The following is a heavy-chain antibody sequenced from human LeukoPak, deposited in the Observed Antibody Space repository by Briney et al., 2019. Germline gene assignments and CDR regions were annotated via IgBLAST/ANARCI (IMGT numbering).Heavy chain of an antibody. V-gene: IGHV3-23*01. J-gene: IGHJ4*02. D-gene: IGHD4-23*01. CDR2: ISGSGDST. Sequence: GGSLRLSCGASGFTFTSYAMSWVRQAPGKGLEWVSAISGSGDSTYYADSVKGRFTISRDNSKNTVYLQMNSLRAEDTAVYYCARDYGGSSPFDYWGQGTLVTVSS. CDR1: GFTFTSYA. CDR3: ARDYGGSSPFDY.